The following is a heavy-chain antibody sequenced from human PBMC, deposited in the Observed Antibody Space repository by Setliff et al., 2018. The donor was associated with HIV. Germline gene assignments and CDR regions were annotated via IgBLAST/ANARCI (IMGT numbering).Heavy chain of an antibody. CDR2: IYYFGKT. Sequence: SEDPVPHLLCLWWLRQQYFLPLGLDPPDPGKGLEWIATIYYFGKTYKNPSLESRVTMSADASKRQFSLSLSSVTAADTAVYYCARQDRWLNTFDTWGQGTMVT. J-gene: IGHJ3*02. CDR1: WLRQQYFLP. D-gene: IGHD3-16*01. CDR3: ARQDRWLNTFDT. V-gene: IGHV4-39*01.